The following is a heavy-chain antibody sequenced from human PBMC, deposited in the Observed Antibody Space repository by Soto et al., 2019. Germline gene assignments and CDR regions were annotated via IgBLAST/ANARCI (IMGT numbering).Heavy chain of an antibody. Sequence: EVQLVESGGGLVQPGGSLRLSCAASGFTFSSYWMSWVRQAPGKGLEWVANIKQDGSEKYYVDSVKGRFTISRDNAKNSLYLQMNSLRAVDTAVYYCARELAYCGGDCYFDYWGQGTLVTVSS. D-gene: IGHD2-21*02. CDR3: ARELAYCGGDCYFDY. CDR1: GFTFSSYW. V-gene: IGHV3-7*01. J-gene: IGHJ4*02. CDR2: IKQDGSEK.